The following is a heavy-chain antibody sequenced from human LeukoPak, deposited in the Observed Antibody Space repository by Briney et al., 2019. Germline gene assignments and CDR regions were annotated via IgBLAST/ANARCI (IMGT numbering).Heavy chain of an antibody. V-gene: IGHV3-9*01. D-gene: IGHD6-19*01. CDR3: ARDLLEGDFSSGPDY. CDR1: GFTFDDYA. J-gene: IGHJ4*02. Sequence: GGSLRLSCAASGFTFDDYAMHWVRQAPGKGLEWVSGISWNSGTIGYADSVKGRFTISRDNAKNSLYLQMNSLRAEDTAVYYCARDLLEGDFSSGPDYWGQGTLVTVSS. CDR2: ISWNSGTI.